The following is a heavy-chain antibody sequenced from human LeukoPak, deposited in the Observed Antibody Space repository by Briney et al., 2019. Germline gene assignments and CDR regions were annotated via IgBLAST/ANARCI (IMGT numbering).Heavy chain of an antibody. V-gene: IGHV4-59*08. CDR1: GGSISSYY. CDR2: IYYSGST. J-gene: IGHJ6*03. Sequence: SETLSLTCTVSGGSISSYYWSWIRQPPGKGLEWIGYIYYSGSTNYNPSLKSRVTISVDTSRNQFSLKLSSVTAADTAVYYCARRAIVVVPAAPYYYYYMDVWGKGTTVTVSS. D-gene: IGHD2-2*01. CDR3: ARRAIVVVPAAPYYYYYMDV.